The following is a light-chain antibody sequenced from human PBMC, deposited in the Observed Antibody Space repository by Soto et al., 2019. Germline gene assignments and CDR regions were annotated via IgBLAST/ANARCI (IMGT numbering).Light chain of an antibody. V-gene: IGLV2-11*01. CDR3: LSDSGSYTLGV. CDR2: DVS. J-gene: IGLJ3*02. Sequence: QSALTQPRSVSGSPGQSVTISCTGTSSDVGGYNYVSWYQQHPGKAPKLMIYDVSKRPSGVPDRFSGSKSGTTASLTISGLLAEYDDGYLCLSDSGSYTLGVVVVGTKIT. CDR1: SSDVGGYNY.